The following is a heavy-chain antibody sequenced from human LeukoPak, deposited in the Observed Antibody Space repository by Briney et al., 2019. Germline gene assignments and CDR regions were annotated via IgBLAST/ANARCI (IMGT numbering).Heavy chain of an antibody. CDR2: IKSQADGGTA. CDR3: ARNRGSSRTNYYYYMDV. CDR1: GFLFSKDW. D-gene: IGHD6-6*01. Sequence: GGSLRLSCAASGFLFSKDWMRWVRQAPGKGLEWVGRIKSQADGGTAGYAAPVKGRFTISRDDSKDTLYLQMNSLRAEDTAVYYCARNRGSSRTNYYYYMDVWGKGTTVTVSS. V-gene: IGHV3-15*01. J-gene: IGHJ6*03.